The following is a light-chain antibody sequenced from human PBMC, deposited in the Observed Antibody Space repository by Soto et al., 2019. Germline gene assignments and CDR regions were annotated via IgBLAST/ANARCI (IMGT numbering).Light chain of an antibody. CDR2: GAS. CDR3: QQSNNWPYT. Sequence: EIVMTHSPATLSVSPGDRATLSCRASQTVRDNLAWYQQKPGQAPRLLIYGASTRATGIPARFSGSGSGTAFTLTIDSLQSEDFPLYFCQQSNNWPYTFGQGTKLDI. J-gene: IGKJ2*01. V-gene: IGKV3-15*01. CDR1: QTVRDN.